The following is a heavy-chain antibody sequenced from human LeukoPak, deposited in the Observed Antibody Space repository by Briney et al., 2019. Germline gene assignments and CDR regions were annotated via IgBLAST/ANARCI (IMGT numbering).Heavy chain of an antibody. Sequence: GSLRLSCTASGFTFSRFWMHWVRQAPGKGLEWVSRASSDGSSTVYADSVKGRFTISRDNAKKTMYLQMNSLRVEDTAIYYCVRDDGDVWGKGTTVTVSS. V-gene: IGHV3-74*01. CDR3: VRDDGDV. CDR2: ASSDGSST. J-gene: IGHJ6*04. CDR1: GFTFSRFW.